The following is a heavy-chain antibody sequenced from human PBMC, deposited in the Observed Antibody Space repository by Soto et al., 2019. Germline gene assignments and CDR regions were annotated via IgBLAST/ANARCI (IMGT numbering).Heavy chain of an antibody. D-gene: IGHD1-26*01. J-gene: IGHJ6*02. CDR1: GFTFSSYA. V-gene: IGHV3-23*01. CDR2: ISGSGGST. Sequence: GGSLRLSCAASGFTFSSYAMSWVRQAPGKGLEWVSAISGSGGSTYYADSVKGRFTISRDNSKNTLYLQMNSLRAEDTAVYYCAKVGVPLGRPPGPSYGMDVWGQGTTVTVSS. CDR3: AKVGVPLGRPPGPSYGMDV.